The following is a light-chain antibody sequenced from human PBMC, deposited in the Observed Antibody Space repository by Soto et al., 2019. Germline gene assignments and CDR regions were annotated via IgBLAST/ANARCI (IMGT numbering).Light chain of an antibody. CDR2: GAS. CDR3: QQIYSIPIT. CDR1: QSVSSD. J-gene: IGKJ5*01. V-gene: IGKV1-39*01. Sequence: IPNTKCPISLSESLGEKVMFSCRTSQSVSSDLTWYQQKPGRAPKLLIYGASTLQSGVPSRFSGSGSGTHFTLTISSVQPEDFATYYCQQIYSIPITFGQGTRLEIK.